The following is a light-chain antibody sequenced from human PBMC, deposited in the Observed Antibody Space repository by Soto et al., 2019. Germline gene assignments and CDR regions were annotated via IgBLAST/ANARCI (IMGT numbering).Light chain of an antibody. CDR2: DVA. CDR1: SSDIGNYNY. J-gene: IGLJ1*01. V-gene: IGLV2-14*03. Sequence: QSALTQPASVSGSPGQSITISCTGTSSDIGNYNYVSWYQHHPGKAPKLIIYDVANRPSGVSNRFSASKSDNTASLTISGLQAEYEADYYCSSYTGTNAPYVFGTGTKLTVL. CDR3: SSYTGTNAPYV.